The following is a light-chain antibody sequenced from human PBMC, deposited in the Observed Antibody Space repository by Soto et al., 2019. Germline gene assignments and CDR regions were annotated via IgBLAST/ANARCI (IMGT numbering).Light chain of an antibody. J-gene: IGLJ3*02. CDR2: SND. Sequence: QSVLTQPPSASGTPGQSVTISCSGSSSNIGRNPVNWYQQFPGTAPKLLIYSNDQRPSGVPDRFSGSKSGTSASLAISGLQSEDEADYYCAAWDDSLNGWVFGGGTKLTVL. CDR1: SSNIGRNP. CDR3: AAWDDSLNGWV. V-gene: IGLV1-44*01.